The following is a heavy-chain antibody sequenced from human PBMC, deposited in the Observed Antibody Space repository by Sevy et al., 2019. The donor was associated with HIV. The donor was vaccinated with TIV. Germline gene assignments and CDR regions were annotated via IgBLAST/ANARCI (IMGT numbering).Heavy chain of an antibody. CDR2: PIENGVDT. Sequence: GGSLRLSCAASGFTFNNYAMSWVRQPPGKGLEWVSGPIENGVDTYYSDSVRGRFTISRDNSKNTLYLQMNSLRAEDTAIYYCVKDYMFAADWAPDSWGQGTLVTVSS. V-gene: IGHV3-23*01. CDR3: VKDYMFAADWAPDS. D-gene: IGHD3-10*02. CDR1: GFTFNNYA. J-gene: IGHJ4*02.